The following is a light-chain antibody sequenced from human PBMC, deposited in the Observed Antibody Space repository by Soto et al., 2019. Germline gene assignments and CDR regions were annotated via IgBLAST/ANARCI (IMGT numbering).Light chain of an antibody. J-gene: IGLJ7*01. CDR1: ASAFGTYNY. V-gene: IGLV2-23*02. CDR3: CSFADTTATWL. CDR2: EVN. Sequence: QSALTQPASVSGSPGQSIAVSCTGPASAFGTYNYVSWYQQHPAKAPKLLIYEVNKRPSGVSARFSGSKSGNLTSLTISGLRPEDEADYYCCSFADTTATWLFGGGTQLTVL.